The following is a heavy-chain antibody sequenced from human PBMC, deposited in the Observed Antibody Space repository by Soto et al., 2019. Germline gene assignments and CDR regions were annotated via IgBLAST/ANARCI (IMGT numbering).Heavy chain of an antibody. CDR2: ISAYNGNT. J-gene: IGHJ6*02. CDR1: GYTFTTYD. D-gene: IGHD3-22*01. V-gene: IGHV1-18*01. CDR3: ARVIGYYYHMDV. Sequence: QVQLVQSGGEVKKPGASVKVSCKASGYTFTTYDLSWVRQAPGQGLEWMGWISAYNGNTNYAQNLQGRVTMTTDTSTSTAYMELRSPRSDDTAVYYCARVIGYYYHMDVWGQGTTVNVSS.